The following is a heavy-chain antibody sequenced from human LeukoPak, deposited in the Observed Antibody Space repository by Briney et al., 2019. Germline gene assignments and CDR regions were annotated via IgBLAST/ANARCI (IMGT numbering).Heavy chain of an antibody. Sequence: GGSLRLSCAASGFTFSSYSMNWVRQAPGKGLEWVSYISSSSSTIYYADSVKGRFTISRDNSKNTLYLQMNSLRAEDTAVYYCAKDLRYFDWLLSSPNFDYWGQGTLVTVSS. V-gene: IGHV3-48*01. CDR1: GFTFSSYS. CDR3: AKDLRYFDWLLSSPNFDY. CDR2: ISSSSSTI. D-gene: IGHD3-9*01. J-gene: IGHJ4*02.